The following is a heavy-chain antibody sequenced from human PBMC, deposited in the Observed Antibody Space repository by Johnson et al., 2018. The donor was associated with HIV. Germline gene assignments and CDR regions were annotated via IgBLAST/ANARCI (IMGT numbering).Heavy chain of an antibody. CDR3: ARDKGRGAFDI. Sequence: QMQLVESGGGLVKPGGSLRLSCAASGITFSDYYMSWIRQAPGKGLEWVSYISSSGNTIYYAYSVNGRVTISRDNAKTSLYLQMNSLRAEETAVYYCARDKGRGAFDIWGQGTMVTVSS. J-gene: IGHJ3*02. V-gene: IGHV3-11*04. D-gene: IGHD3-10*01. CDR2: ISSSGNTI. CDR1: GITFSDYY.